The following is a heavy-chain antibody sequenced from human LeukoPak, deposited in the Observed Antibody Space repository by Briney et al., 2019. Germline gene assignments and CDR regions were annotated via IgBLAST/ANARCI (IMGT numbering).Heavy chain of an antibody. CDR1: GYTFSSYW. Sequence: GESLKISCKGSGYTFSSYWIGWVRQMPGKGLEWMGIIYPGDSDTRYSPSLQGQVTISVDTSIGTAYLLWSSLKASDTAIYYCARQNDFRLDYWGQGTLVTVSS. CDR2: IYPGDSDT. V-gene: IGHV5-51*01. J-gene: IGHJ4*02. D-gene: IGHD3-3*01. CDR3: ARQNDFRLDY.